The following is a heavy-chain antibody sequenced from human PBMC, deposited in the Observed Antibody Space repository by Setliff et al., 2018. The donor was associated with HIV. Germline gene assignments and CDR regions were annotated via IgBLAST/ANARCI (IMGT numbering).Heavy chain of an antibody. J-gene: IGHJ4*02. Sequence: SETLSLTCTVSDDSISSNYWSWIRQSAGKGLEWVGRIYTGGRTNYNPSLKGRVTMSVDTSKNQLSLNLSSVTAADTAVYYCARDRMPMASWVPDKWGQGTLVTVSS. CDR2: IYTGGRT. V-gene: IGHV4-4*07. CDR3: ARDRMPMASWVPDK. CDR1: DDSISSNY. D-gene: IGHD2-2*01.